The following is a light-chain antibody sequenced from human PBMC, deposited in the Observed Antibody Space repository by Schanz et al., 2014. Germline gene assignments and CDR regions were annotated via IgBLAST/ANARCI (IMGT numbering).Light chain of an antibody. CDR1: QSVGSSY. CDR3: QQYGSSPPTYT. V-gene: IGKV3-20*01. J-gene: IGKJ2*01. CDR2: GAS. Sequence: EIVLTQSPGTVSLSPGERASLSCRASQSVGSSYLAWHQQKPGQAPRLLIYGASTRATGIPDRFSGSGSGTDFTLTISRLEPEDFAVYYCQQYGSSPPTYTFGQGTKLEIK.